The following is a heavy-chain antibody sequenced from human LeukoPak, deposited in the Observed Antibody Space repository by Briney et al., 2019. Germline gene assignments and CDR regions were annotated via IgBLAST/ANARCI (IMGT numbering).Heavy chain of an antibody. D-gene: IGHD3-16*01. CDR1: GFTFDDYG. Sequence: GGSLRLSCAASGFTFDDYGMSWVRQAPGKGLEWVSGINWNGGSTDYADSVKGRFTISRDNAKNSLYLQMDSLRAEDTAVYYCAKDLDDSLWGSRTDMIDYWGQGTLVTVSS. CDR3: AKDLDDSLWGSRTDMIDY. V-gene: IGHV3-20*04. CDR2: INWNGGST. J-gene: IGHJ4*02.